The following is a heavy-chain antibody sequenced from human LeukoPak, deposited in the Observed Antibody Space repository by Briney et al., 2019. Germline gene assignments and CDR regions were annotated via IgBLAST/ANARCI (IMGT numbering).Heavy chain of an antibody. CDR1: GFTFDDYA. CDR3: AKDAGSGILKYYYYMDV. J-gene: IGHJ6*03. Sequence: GGSLRLSCAASGFTFDDYAMHWVRQAPGKGLEWVSGISWNSGSIGYADSVKGRFTISRDNAKNSLYLQMNSLRAEDTALYYCAKDAGSGILKYYYYMDVWGKGTTVTISS. V-gene: IGHV3-9*01. CDR2: ISWNSGSI. D-gene: IGHD2-15*01.